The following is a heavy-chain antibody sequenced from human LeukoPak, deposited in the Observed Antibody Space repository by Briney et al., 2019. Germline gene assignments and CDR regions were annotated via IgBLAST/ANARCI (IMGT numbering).Heavy chain of an antibody. D-gene: IGHD3-16*01. Sequence: GGSLRLSCTASGFTFGDYVMSWVRQAPGKGLEWVGFIRSKAYGGTTKNAASVKGRLTISRDDSKSIAYLQMNSLRAEDTAVYYCARDGEVDWGQGTLVTVSS. J-gene: IGHJ4*02. V-gene: IGHV3-49*04. CDR3: ARDGEVD. CDR1: GFTFGDYV. CDR2: IRSKAYGGTT.